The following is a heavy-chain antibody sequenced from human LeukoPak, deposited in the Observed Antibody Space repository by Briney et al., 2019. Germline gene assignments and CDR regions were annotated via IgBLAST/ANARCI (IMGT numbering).Heavy chain of an antibody. D-gene: IGHD1-7*01. Sequence: SVKVSCKAPGGTFSSYAISWVRQAPGQGLEWMGGIIPIFGTANYAQKFQGRVTITADESTSTAYMELSSLRSEDTAVYYCARDAGTTASGRYYYGMDVWGQGTTVTVSS. CDR2: IIPIFGTA. CDR1: GGTFSSYA. CDR3: ARDAGTTASGRYYYGMDV. J-gene: IGHJ6*02. V-gene: IGHV1-69*13.